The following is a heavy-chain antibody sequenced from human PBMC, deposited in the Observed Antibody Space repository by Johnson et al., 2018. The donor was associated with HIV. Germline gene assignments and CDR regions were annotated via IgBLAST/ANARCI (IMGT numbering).Heavy chain of an antibody. J-gene: IGHJ3*02. CDR2: ISYDGSDK. CDR1: GFTFSSYA. Sequence: QVQLVESGGGVVQPGRSLRLSCAASGFTFSSYAMHWVRQAPAKGLEWVAVISYDGSDKYYADSVKGRFTISRDNSKNTLYLQMNSLRAEDTAVYYCARDFGLFLGKDDAFDIWGQGTMVTVSS. CDR3: ARDFGLFLGKDDAFDI. V-gene: IGHV3-30*04. D-gene: IGHD7-27*01.